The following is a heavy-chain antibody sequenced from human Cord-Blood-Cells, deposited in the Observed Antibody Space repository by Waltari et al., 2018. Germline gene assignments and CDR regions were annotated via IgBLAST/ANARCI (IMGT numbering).Heavy chain of an antibody. D-gene: IGHD6-13*01. J-gene: IGHJ4*02. CDR1: GGSISSGSYY. CDR3: ARGKVVWGSSWSRDFDY. CDR2: IYTSGST. V-gene: IGHV4-61*09. Sequence: QVQLQESCPGLVKPSQTLSLTCTVSGGSISSGSYYWSWIRQPAGKGLEWIGYIYTSGSTNFKPSPKSLCAKSVETSKYQFSLELGTVTAGDTAGYYCARGKVVWGSSWSRDFDYWGQGTLVTVSS.